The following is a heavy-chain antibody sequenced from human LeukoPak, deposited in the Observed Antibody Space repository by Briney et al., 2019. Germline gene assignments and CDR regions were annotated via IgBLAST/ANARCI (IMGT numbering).Heavy chain of an antibody. CDR3: ARGDDFSGDY. CDR2: IHPDGNEK. D-gene: IGHD2-21*02. CDR1: GFTFSTYW. J-gene: IGHJ4*02. Sequence: GGSLRLSCTASGFTFSTYWMSWVRQTQGKGVEGVANIHPDGNEKYHVGSVKGRSTISRDNAKNSLYLQMNSLRVEDTAVYYCARGDDFSGDYWGQGTLVTVSS. V-gene: IGHV3-7*04.